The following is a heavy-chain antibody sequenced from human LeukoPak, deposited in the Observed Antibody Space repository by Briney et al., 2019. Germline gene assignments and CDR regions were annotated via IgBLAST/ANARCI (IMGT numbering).Heavy chain of an antibody. CDR2: ISYDGSLK. V-gene: IGHV3-30*18. CDR1: GFTFSSYG. Sequence: GGSLRLSCAASGFTFSSYGMHWVRQAPGKGLEWVAVISYDGSLKFYADSVKGRFTISRDNPKNTLYLQMNSLRAEDTAVYCCAKEDYNGPGSYYNYWGQGTLVTVSS. D-gene: IGHD3-10*01. J-gene: IGHJ4*02. CDR3: AKEDYNGPGSYYNY.